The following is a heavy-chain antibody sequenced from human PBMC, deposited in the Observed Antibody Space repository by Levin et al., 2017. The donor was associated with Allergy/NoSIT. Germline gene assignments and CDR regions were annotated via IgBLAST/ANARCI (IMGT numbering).Heavy chain of an antibody. CDR2: INPNSGGT. J-gene: IGHJ6*02. CDR3: ARERIVGATDYYYYGMDV. CDR1: GYTFTGYY. D-gene: IGHD1-26*01. Sequence: ASVKVSCKASGYTFTGYYMHWVRQAPGQGLEWMGWINPNSGGTNYAQKFQGRVTMTRDTSISTAYMELSRLRSDDTAVYYCARERIVGATDYYYYGMDVWGQGTTVTVSS. V-gene: IGHV1-2*02.